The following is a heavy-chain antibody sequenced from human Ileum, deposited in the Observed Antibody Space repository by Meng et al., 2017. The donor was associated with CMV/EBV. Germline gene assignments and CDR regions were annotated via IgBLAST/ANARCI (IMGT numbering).Heavy chain of an antibody. Sequence: AESLRLSCEGSEFSLNNYWMHWVRHAPGKGLEWIARIDSDGSRTSLADSVKGRLTISRDNTKNTLYLQMNSLRVEDTAVYYCTRVFQDGTYGKFDFWGQGTLVTVSS. CDR1: EFSLNNYW. J-gene: IGHJ4*02. V-gene: IGHV3-74*01. CDR2: IDSDGSRT. D-gene: IGHD1-26*01. CDR3: TRVFQDGTYGKFDF.